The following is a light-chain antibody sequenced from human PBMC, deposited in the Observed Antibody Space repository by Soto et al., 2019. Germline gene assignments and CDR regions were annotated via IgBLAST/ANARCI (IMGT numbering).Light chain of an antibody. CDR3: AAWDNSLSEYV. J-gene: IGLJ1*01. CDR1: SSNIGRNT. CDR2: SNN. V-gene: IGLV1-44*01. Sequence: QSVLTQPPSASETPGQRVTIPCSGSSSNIGRNTVNWYQQLPGTAPKLVIYSNNQRPSGVPDRFSGSKSGTSGSLAISGLQSEDEADYYCAAWDNSLSEYVFGTGTKVTVL.